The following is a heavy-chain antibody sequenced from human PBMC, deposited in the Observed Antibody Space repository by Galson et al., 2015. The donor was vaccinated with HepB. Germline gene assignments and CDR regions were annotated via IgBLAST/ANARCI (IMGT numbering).Heavy chain of an antibody. J-gene: IGHJ5*02. D-gene: IGHD4-11*01. CDR3: ARDWWGPDYSHTNNWFDP. Sequence: SLRLSCAASGSSFSSYEMNWVRQAPGKGLEWLSKVSISGSTMYYADSVKGRFTISRDNAKNSVYLQMNSLRAEDTAVYYCARDWWGPDYSHTNNWFDPWGQGTLVTVSS. V-gene: IGHV3-48*03. CDR1: GSSFSSYE. CDR2: VSISGSTM.